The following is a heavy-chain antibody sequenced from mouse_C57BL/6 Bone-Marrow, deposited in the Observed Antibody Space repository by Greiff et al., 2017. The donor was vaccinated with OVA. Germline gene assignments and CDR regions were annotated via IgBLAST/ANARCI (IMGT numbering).Heavy chain of an antibody. D-gene: IGHD2-4*01. CDR1: GFTFSSYG. J-gene: IGHJ3*01. Sequence: EVHLVESGGDLVKPGGSLKLSCAASGFTFSSYGMSWVRQTPDKRLEWVATISSGGSYTYYPDSVKGRFTISRDNAKNTLYLQMSSLKSEDTAMYYCARHGYDYLFAYWGQGTLVTVSA. V-gene: IGHV5-6*01. CDR3: ARHGYDYLFAY. CDR2: ISSGGSYT.